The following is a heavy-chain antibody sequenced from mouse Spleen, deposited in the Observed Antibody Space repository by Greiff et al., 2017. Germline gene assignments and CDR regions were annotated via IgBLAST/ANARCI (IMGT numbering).Heavy chain of an antibody. CDR2: ISSGSSTI. J-gene: IGHJ1*01. Sequence: EVKLMESGGGLVQPGGSRKLSCAASGFTFSSFGMHWVRQAPEKGLEWVAYISSGSSTIYYADTVKGRFTISRDNPKNTLFLQMTSLRSEDTAMYYCARSTYYRYDWYFDVWGAGTTVTVSS. V-gene: IGHV5-17*02. D-gene: IGHD2-14*01. CDR3: ARSTYYRYDWYFDV. CDR1: GFTFSSFG.